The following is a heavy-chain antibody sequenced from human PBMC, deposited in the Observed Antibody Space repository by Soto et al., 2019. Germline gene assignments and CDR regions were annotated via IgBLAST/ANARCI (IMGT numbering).Heavy chain of an antibody. CDR2: ISMSGSYK. D-gene: IGHD2-8*01. Sequence: PGGSLRLSCVGSDFSLSGFYMSWVRQAPGKGLEWLSFISMSGSYKTYAASVEGRFTISRDNVKSILYLQMDSLRVEDTAVYYCASRGHCSNGQCHPFDCWGQGTQVTVSS. V-gene: IGHV3-11*06. CDR3: ASRGHCSNGQCHPFDC. CDR1: DFSLSGFY. J-gene: IGHJ4*02.